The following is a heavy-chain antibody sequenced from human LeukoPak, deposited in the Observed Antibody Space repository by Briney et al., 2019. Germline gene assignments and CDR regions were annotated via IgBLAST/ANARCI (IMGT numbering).Heavy chain of an antibody. J-gene: IGHJ6*02. CDR3: AILGVDYDYGMEV. V-gene: IGHV4-59*08. D-gene: IGHD2/OR15-2a*01. Sequence: SSETLSLTCTVSGGSINSHSWSWIRQPPGKGLEWIGYMYESGTANYTPSLKSRVTISVDTSNNRFSLKLSSVTAADTAVYYCAILGVDYDYGMEVWGQGTIVTVSS. CDR2: MYESGTA. CDR1: GGSINSHS.